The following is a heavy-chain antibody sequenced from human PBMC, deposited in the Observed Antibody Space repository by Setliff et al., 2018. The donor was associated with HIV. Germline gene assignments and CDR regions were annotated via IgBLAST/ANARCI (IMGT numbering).Heavy chain of an antibody. V-gene: IGHV4-34*01. Sequence: PSETLSLTCAVYGGSFSGYYWSWIRQPPGKGLEWTGEINHSGSTNYNPSLKSRVTISVDTSKNQFSLKLSSVTAADTAVYYCARSRGDIVMMVAAHWYFDLWGRGTLVTVSS. D-gene: IGHD2-15*01. J-gene: IGHJ2*01. CDR2: INHSGST. CDR1: GGSFSGYY. CDR3: ARSRGDIVMMVAAHWYFDL.